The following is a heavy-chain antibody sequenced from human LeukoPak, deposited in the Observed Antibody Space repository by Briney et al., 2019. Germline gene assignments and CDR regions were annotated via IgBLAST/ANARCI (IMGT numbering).Heavy chain of an antibody. Sequence: GESLKISCKGSGYSFTSYWIGWVRQMPGKGLEWMGIIYPGDSDTRYSPSFQGQVTIPADKSISTAYLQWSSLKASDTAMYYCARQVGATVVLGAIFDYWGQGTLVTVSS. CDR3: ARQVGATVVLGAIFDY. V-gene: IGHV5-51*01. CDR2: IYPGDSDT. CDR1: GYSFTSYW. D-gene: IGHD1-26*01. J-gene: IGHJ4*02.